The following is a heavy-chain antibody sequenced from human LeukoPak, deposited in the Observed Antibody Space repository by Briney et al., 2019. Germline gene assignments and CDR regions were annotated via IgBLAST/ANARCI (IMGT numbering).Heavy chain of an antibody. CDR3: ARGHYGSGPYYYFDY. D-gene: IGHD3-10*01. Sequence: ASVKVSCKASGYTFTGYYMHWVRQAPGQGLEWMGWINPNSGGTNYAQKFQGRVTMTRDTSISTAYMELSRLRSDDTAVYYCARGHYGSGPYYYFDYWGQGTLVTVSS. CDR2: INPNSGGT. V-gene: IGHV1-2*02. J-gene: IGHJ4*02. CDR1: GYTFTGYY.